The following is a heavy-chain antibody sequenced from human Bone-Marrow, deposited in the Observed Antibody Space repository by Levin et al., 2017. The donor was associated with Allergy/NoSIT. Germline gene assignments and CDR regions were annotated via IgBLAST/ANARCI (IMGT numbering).Heavy chain of an antibody. CDR3: ARRTSTAEYFDY. CDR2: IYPGDSDT. Sequence: PGGSLRLSCKGSGYSFTNYWIGWMRQMPGKGLEWMGIIYPGDSDTRYSPSFQGLVTISADKSFSTAYLQWSSLKASDTAIYFCARRTSTAEYFDYWGQGTLVTVSS. V-gene: IGHV5-51*01. J-gene: IGHJ4*02. CDR1: GYSFTNYW. D-gene: IGHD2-2*01.